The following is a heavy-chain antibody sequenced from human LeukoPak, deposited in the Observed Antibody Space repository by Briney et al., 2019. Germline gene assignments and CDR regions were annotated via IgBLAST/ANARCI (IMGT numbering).Heavy chain of an antibody. CDR1: GFIVSNTY. CDR2: IHNDGST. D-gene: IGHD3-3*02. CDR3: VSLARDY. V-gene: IGHV3-53*01. J-gene: IGHJ4*02. Sequence: PGGSLRLSCAASGFIVSNTYMTWVRQAPGKGLEWVSVIHNDGSTYYADSVKGRFTISRDNSKNMLFLRMNSLRVEDTAVYFCVSLARDYWGQGTLVRVSS.